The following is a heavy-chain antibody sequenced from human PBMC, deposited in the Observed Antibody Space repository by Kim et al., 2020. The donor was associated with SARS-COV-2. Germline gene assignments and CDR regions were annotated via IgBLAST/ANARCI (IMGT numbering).Heavy chain of an antibody. V-gene: IGHV1-69*04. CDR1: GGTFSSYA. CDR3: ARDVTSGSYDWFDP. Sequence: SVKVSCKASGGTFSSYAISWVRQAPGQGLEWMGRIIPILGIANYAQKFQGRVTITADKSTSTAYMELSSLRSEDTAVYYCARDVTSGSYDWFDPWGQGTLVTVSS. D-gene: IGHD1-26*01. J-gene: IGHJ5*02. CDR2: IIPILGIA.